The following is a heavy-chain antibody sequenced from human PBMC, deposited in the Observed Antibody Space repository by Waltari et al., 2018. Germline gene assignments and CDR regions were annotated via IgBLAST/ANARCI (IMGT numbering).Heavy chain of an antibody. CDR2: MNPNSGNT. CDR3: ARETMGILATTTVDAFDI. CDR1: GYTFTSYD. V-gene: IGHV1-8*02. J-gene: IGHJ3*02. Sequence: QVQLVQSGAEVKKPGASVKVSCKASGYTFTSYDINWVRQATGQGLEWMGWMNPNSGNTGYAQKFQGRVTMTRNTTICSSYMELSSLRSEDTAVYYCARETMGILATTTVDAFDIWGQGTMVTVSS. D-gene: IGHD5-12*01.